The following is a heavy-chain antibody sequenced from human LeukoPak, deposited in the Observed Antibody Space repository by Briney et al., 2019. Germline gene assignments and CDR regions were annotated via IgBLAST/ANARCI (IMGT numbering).Heavy chain of an antibody. J-gene: IGHJ4*02. V-gene: IGHV3-74*01. CDR2: INTDGRNT. CDR3: AKAGSSWYEY. Sequence: GGSLRLSCVVSGVTFSQSWMHWVRQVPGKGLVWVSRINTDGRNTIYADSVKGRFTISRDNAKNSLYLQMNSLRAEDTAVYYCAKAGSSWYEYWGQGTLVTVSS. CDR1: GVTFSQSW. D-gene: IGHD6-13*01.